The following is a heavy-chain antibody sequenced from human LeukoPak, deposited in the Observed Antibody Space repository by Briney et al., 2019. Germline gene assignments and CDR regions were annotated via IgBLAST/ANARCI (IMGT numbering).Heavy chain of an antibody. CDR2: ISYDGSKK. CDR3: ASHDYYDSSGYYPGAFDI. CDR1: GFTFSSYA. V-gene: IGHV3-30-3*01. D-gene: IGHD3-22*01. J-gene: IGHJ3*02. Sequence: GGSLRLSCAASGFTFSSYAMHWVRQAPGKGLEWVAVISYDGSKKYYADSVKGRFTISRGNSKNTLYLQMNSLRAEDTAVYYCASHDYYDSSGYYPGAFDIWGQGTMVTVSS.